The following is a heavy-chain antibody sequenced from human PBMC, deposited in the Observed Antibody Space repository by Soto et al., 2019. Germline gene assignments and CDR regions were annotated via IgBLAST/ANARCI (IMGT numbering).Heavy chain of an antibody. CDR1: GDTFTSYY. J-gene: IGHJ5*02. CDR3: ARSSGGNFGIIIEGSNWFDP. D-gene: IGHD3-3*01. V-gene: IGHV1-46*01. Sequence: GASVKVSCKAPGDTFTSYYLNWVRQAPGQGLEWKGEINPHGGSKKYAQKFQSRITMTRDTSRSTVYMELSSLRSDDTAIYYFARSSGGNFGIIIEGSNWFDPWGQGTLVTVSS. CDR2: INPHGGSK.